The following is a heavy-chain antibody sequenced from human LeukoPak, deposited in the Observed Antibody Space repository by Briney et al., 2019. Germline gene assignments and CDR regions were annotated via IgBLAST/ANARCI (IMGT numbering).Heavy chain of an antibody. CDR2: INHSGST. D-gene: IGHD5-18*01. CDR3: ARGLEEDIAMVIDY. CDR1: VGSFSGYY. V-gene: IGHV4-34*01. Sequence: PSETLSLTCAVYVGSFSGYYWSWIRQPPGKGLEWIEEINHSGSTNYNPSLKSRGTISVDTSKNQYSLKLSSVTAADTAVYYCARGLEEDIAMVIDYWGQGTLVTVSS. J-gene: IGHJ4*02.